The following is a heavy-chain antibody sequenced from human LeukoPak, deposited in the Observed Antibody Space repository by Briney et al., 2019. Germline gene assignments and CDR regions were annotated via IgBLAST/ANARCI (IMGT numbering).Heavy chain of an antibody. Sequence: GGSLRLSCAASGFTFSSYSMNWVRQAPGKGLEWVSSISSSSSYIYYADSVKGRFTISRDNAKNSLYLQMNSLRAEDTAVYYCARGDPHSGYDAAFDYWGQGTLVTVSS. J-gene: IGHJ4*02. D-gene: IGHD5-12*01. V-gene: IGHV3-21*01. CDR2: ISSSSSYI. CDR1: GFTFSSYS. CDR3: ARGDPHSGYDAAFDY.